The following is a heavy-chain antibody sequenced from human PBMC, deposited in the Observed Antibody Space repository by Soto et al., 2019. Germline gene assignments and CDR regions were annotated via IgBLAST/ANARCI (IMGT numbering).Heavy chain of an antibody. CDR3: ARGWLQLPTYHIFDY. D-gene: IGHD5-12*01. CDR2: IIPIFGTA. V-gene: IGHV1-69*13. Sequence: ASVKVSRKASGGTFSSYAISWLRQAPGQGLEWMGGIIPIFGTANYAQKFQGRVTITADESTSTAYMELSSLRSEDTAVYYCARGWLQLPTYHIFDYWGQGTLVTVSS. CDR1: GGTFSSYA. J-gene: IGHJ4*02.